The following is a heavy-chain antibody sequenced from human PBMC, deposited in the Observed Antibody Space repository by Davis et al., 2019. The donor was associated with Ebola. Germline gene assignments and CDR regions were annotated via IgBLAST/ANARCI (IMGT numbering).Heavy chain of an antibody. Sequence: PGGSLRLSCAASGFTFSSYWMSWVRQAPGKGLEWVANIKQDGSEKYYVDSVKGRFTISRDNAKNSLYLQMNSLRAEDTAVYYCARWATSDFWSGWDLVYFDYWGQGTLVTVSS. CDR1: GFTFSSYW. V-gene: IGHV3-7*03. J-gene: IGHJ4*02. CDR3: ARWATSDFWSGWDLVYFDY. D-gene: IGHD3-3*01. CDR2: IKQDGSEK.